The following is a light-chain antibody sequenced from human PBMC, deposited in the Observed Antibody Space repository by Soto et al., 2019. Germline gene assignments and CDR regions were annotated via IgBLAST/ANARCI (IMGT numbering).Light chain of an antibody. CDR1: SSNIGAGYD. CDR3: QSYYSSMSGWL. J-gene: IGLJ2*01. CDR2: GNT. Sequence: QSVLTQPPSVSGAPGQRVTISCTGSSSNIGAGYDVPWYQQLPGTAPKLLVHGNTDRPSGVPDRFSGSKSGTSASLAITGRQAEDEADYYCQSYYSSMSGWLFGGGTKLTVL. V-gene: IGLV1-40*01.